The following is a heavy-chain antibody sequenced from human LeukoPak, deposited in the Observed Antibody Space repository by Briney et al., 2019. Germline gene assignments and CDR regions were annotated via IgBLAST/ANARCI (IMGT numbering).Heavy chain of an antibody. V-gene: IGHV3-30*18. CDR2: ISYDGSNK. CDR1: GFTFSSYG. J-gene: IGHJ4*02. CDR3: AKDRSAGYSGSYYDY. Sequence: GGSLRLSCAASGFTFSSYGMHWVRQAPGKGLEWVAVISYDGSNKYYADSVKGRFTISRDNSKNTLYLQMNSLRAEDTAVYYCAKDRSAGYSGSYYDYWGQGTLVTVSS. D-gene: IGHD1-26*01.